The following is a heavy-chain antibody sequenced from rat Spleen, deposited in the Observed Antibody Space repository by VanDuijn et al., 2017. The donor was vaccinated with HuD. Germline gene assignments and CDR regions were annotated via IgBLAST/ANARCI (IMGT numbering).Heavy chain of an antibody. CDR2: MWSDGDT. D-gene: IGHD1-4*01. CDR3: TGDRHSPGIMDP. CDR1: GFSLTSNG. Sequence: QVQLKESGPGLVQPSQTLSLTCTVSGFSLTSNGVSWVRQPPGKGLEWMGVMWSDGDTSYNSALKSRLSISRDTSKSRVFLKMNSLQTEDTAIYFCTGDRHSPGIMDPWGQGTSVTVSS. V-gene: IGHV2-32*01. J-gene: IGHJ4*01.